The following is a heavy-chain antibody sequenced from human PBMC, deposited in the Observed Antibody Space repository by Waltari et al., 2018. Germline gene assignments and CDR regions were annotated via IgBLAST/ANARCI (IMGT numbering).Heavy chain of an antibody. V-gene: IGHV4-31*03. J-gene: IGHJ4*02. CDR2: IYYSGST. D-gene: IGHD7-27*01. CDR1: GGSISSGDYS. CDR3: ARERLGMPYFDY. Sequence: QVQLQESGPGLVKPSQTLSLTCTVSGGSISSGDYSWSWIRQHPGKGLEWIGYIYYSGSTYYNPSLKSRVTISVDTSKNQFSLKLSSVTAADTAVYYCARERLGMPYFDYWGQGTLVTVSS.